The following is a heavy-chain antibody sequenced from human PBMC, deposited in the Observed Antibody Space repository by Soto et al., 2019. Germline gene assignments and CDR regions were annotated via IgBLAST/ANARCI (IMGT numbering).Heavy chain of an antibody. CDR2: ISYDGTYK. V-gene: IGHV3-30*18. Sequence: GGSLRLSCAASGFNFSSRGMHWVRPAPGKGLEWVAVISYDGTYKYYADSVKGRVTISRDNSKNTLYLQMNSLRAEDTAVYYCAKYAGGVILTCYPSYPCCDPWCQGTPVTVSS. D-gene: IGHD3-9*01. CDR1: GFNFSSRG. J-gene: IGHJ5*02. CDR3: AKYAGGVILTCYPSYPCCDP.